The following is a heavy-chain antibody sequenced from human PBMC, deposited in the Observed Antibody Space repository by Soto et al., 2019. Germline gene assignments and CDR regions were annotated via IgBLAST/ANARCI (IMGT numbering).Heavy chain of an antibody. J-gene: IGHJ6*02. D-gene: IGHD3-3*01. CDR3: AKDYSSFDWLDYDFCPTYYYYYGMDV. CDR2: ISYDGSNK. V-gene: IGHV3-30*18. Sequence: VGSLRLSCAASGFTFSSYGMHWVRQAPGKGLEWVAVISYDGSNKYYADSVKGRFTISRDNSKNTLYLQMNSLRAEDTAVYYCAKDYSSFDWLDYDFCPTYYYYYGMDVWGQGTTVNVSS. CDR1: GFTFSSYG.